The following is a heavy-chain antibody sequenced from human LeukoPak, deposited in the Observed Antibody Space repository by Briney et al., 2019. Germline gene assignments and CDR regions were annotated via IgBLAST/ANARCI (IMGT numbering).Heavy chain of an antibody. CDR3: AREYCSSISCYSVDY. CDR2: ISAYKCNT. Sequence: GASVKVSRKPSVYTFTRYGISWVRPAPGQGLGWVGWISAYKCNTNYAQNRQGRVTMTTDTTTSTAYMELRSLRSDDTALYYGAREYCSSISCYSVDYWGQGTLVTVSS. V-gene: IGHV1-18*01. J-gene: IGHJ4*02. CDR1: VYTFTRYG. D-gene: IGHD2-2*01.